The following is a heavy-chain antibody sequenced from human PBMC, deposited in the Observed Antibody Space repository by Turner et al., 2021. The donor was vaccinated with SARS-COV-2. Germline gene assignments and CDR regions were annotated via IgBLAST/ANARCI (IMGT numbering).Heavy chain of an antibody. D-gene: IGHD1-26*01. CDR2: ISYDGINR. J-gene: IGHJ3*02. V-gene: IGHV3-30*18. Sequence: QVQLVESGGHVVQPGRGWRLSCAASGFTFSTYGMHWVRQAPGKGLEWVAVISYDGINRYYADSVKGRFPISRDNSKNTLYLQMNSLRAEDTAVYYCAKTSGGSYFDAFDIWVHGPMVTVSS. CDR3: AKTSGGSYFDAFDI. CDR1: GFTFSTYG.